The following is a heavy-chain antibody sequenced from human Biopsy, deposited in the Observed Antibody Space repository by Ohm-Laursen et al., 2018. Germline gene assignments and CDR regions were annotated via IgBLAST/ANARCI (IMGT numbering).Heavy chain of an antibody. CDR2: ISNSGSFI. J-gene: IGHJ6*02. CDR1: GFTFSPYS. D-gene: IGHD4-17*01. CDR3: GRGQTVAPGYYGMDV. V-gene: IGHV3-21*01. Sequence: SLRLSCAAPGFTFSPYSMNWVRQAPGQGLEWVSSISNSGSFIYFADSVKGRFTISRDNARNSLYLQMNSLRAEDTAVYYCGRGQTVAPGYYGMDVWGQGTTDTVSS.